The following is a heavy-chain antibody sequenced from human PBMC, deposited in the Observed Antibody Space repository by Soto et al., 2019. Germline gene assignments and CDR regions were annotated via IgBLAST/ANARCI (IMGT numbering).Heavy chain of an antibody. CDR2: INWNSTSI. CDR1: GFTFDDYA. Sequence: EVHLVESGGGLVQPGRSLRLSCAASGFTFDDYAMHWVRQAPGKGLEWVSGINWNSTSIGYADSVKGRFTISRDNARNSLNLQMNRLRPEDTAFYYCANAEGGYYGSGNYGYFDDWGQGTLVTLSS. J-gene: IGHJ4*02. CDR3: ANAEGGYYGSGNYGYFDD. D-gene: IGHD3-10*01. V-gene: IGHV3-9*01.